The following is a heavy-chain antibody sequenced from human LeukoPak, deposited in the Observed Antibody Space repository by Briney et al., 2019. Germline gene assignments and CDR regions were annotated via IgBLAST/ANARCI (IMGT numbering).Heavy chain of an antibody. D-gene: IGHD6-19*01. V-gene: IGHV1-2*02. CDR3: ATLRRSGWYIGD. CDR2: INPYSGGT. J-gene: IGHJ4*02. CDR1: GYTFTGYY. Sequence: ASVKVSCKASGYTFTGYYMHWVRQAPGQGLEWMGWINPYSGGTNYAEKFQGRVTMTRDTSITTAYMELSSLRSDDTAMYYCATLRRSGWYIGDWGQGTLVTVSS.